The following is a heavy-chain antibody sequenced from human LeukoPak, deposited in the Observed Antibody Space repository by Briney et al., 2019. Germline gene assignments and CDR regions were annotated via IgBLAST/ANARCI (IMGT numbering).Heavy chain of an antibody. CDR2: INPNSGGT. CDR3: AREVVVVVASWNWFDP. V-gene: IGHV1-2*02. Sequence: ASVKVSCKASGYTFTGYYMHWVRQAPGQGLEWMGWINPNSGGTNYAQKFQGRVTMTRDTSISTAYMELSRLRSDDTAVYYCAREVVVVVASWNWFDPWGQGTLVTVSS. J-gene: IGHJ5*02. D-gene: IGHD2-15*01. CDR1: GYTFTGYY.